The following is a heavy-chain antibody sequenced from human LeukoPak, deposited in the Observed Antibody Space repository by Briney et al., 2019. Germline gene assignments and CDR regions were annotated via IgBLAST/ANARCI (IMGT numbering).Heavy chain of an antibody. J-gene: IGHJ5*02. CDR3: ARDDSTWWFDP. D-gene: IGHD5-18*01. CDR2: IYYSGST. CDR1: DGSISSSSYY. Sequence: SETLSLTCTVSDGSISSSSYYWGWIRQPPGKGLEWIGSIYYSGSTYYNPSLKSRVTISVDTSKNQFSLKLSSVTAADTAVYYCARDDSTWWFDPWGQGTLVTVSS. V-gene: IGHV4-39*07.